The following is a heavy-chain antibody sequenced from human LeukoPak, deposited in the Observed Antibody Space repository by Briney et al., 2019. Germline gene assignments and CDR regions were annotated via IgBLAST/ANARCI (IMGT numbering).Heavy chain of an antibody. CDR3: ARRGGLRGDN. CDR1: GGSFSGYY. J-gene: IGHJ4*02. CDR2: INHSGST. D-gene: IGHD2-15*01. Sequence: SETLSLTCAVYGGSFSGYYWSWIRQPPGKGLEWIGEINHSGSTNYNPSLKSRVTISVDTSKNQFSLKLSSVTAADTAVYYCARRGGLRGDNWGQGTLVTVSS. V-gene: IGHV4-34*01.